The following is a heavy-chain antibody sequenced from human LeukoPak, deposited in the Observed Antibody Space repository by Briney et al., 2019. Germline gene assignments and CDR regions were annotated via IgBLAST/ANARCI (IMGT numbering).Heavy chain of an antibody. Sequence: PSETLSLTCTVSGGSISSYYWSWIRQPPGKGLEWIGYIYYSGRTKYNPSLKSRVTISVDTSKNQFSLKLSSVTAADTAVYYCARHPDDLGSSHHWGRGTLFPVSS. CDR2: IYYSGRT. J-gene: IGHJ1*01. CDR3: ARHPDDLGSSHH. V-gene: IGHV4-59*08. D-gene: IGHD3-16*01. CDR1: GGSISSYY.